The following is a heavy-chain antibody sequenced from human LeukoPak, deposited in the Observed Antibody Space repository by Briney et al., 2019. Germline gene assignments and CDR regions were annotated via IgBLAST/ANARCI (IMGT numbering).Heavy chain of an antibody. Sequence: SETLSLTCTVSGGSISSYYWSWIRQPAGKGLEWIGRIYTSGSTNYNPSLKSRVTMSVDTSKNQFSLKLSSVTAADTAVYYCAGGKYHYDSSGYLYAFDIWGQGTMVTVSS. CDR1: GGSISSYY. D-gene: IGHD3-22*01. CDR2: IYTSGST. J-gene: IGHJ3*02. CDR3: AGGKYHYDSSGYLYAFDI. V-gene: IGHV4-4*07.